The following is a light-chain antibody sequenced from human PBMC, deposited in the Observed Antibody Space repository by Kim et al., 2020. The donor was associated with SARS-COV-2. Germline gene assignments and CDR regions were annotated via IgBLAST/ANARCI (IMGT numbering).Light chain of an antibody. CDR2: GAS. V-gene: IGKV3-15*01. CDR1: QSVSSN. Sequence: EIVMTQSPATLSVSPGERATLSCRASQSVSSNLAWYQHKPGQAPRLLIYGASTRATGIPARFSGSGSGTEFTLTISGLQSEDFAVYYCQQYNNWPPMYTFGQGTKLEI. CDR3: QQYNNWPPMYT. J-gene: IGKJ2*01.